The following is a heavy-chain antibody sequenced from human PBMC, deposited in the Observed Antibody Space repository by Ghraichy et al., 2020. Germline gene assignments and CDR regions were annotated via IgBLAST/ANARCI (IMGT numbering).Heavy chain of an antibody. D-gene: IGHD6-13*01. CDR3: ARAASGSWYDWRYWYFDL. CDR2: ISSSGSTI. J-gene: IGHJ2*01. CDR1: GFTFSSYE. Sequence: GGSLRLSCAASGFTFSSYEMNWVRQAPGKGLEWVSYISSSGSTIYYADSVKGRFTISRDNAKNSLYLQMNSLRAEDTAVYYCARAASGSWYDWRYWYFDLWGRGTLVTVSS. V-gene: IGHV3-48*03.